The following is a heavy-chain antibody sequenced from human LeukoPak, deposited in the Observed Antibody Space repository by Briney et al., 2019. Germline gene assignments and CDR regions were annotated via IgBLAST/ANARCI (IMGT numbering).Heavy chain of an antibody. CDR2: ISAYNGNT. Sequence: ASVTVSCKASGYTFTIYGISWVRQAPGQGLEWMGWISAYNGNTHYAQKLQGRVTITTDTSTSTAYMELRSLRSDDTAVYYCAREGIQLWLDLSYWGQGTLVTVSS. D-gene: IGHD5-18*01. CDR1: GYTFTIYG. CDR3: AREGIQLWLDLSY. J-gene: IGHJ4*02. V-gene: IGHV1-18*01.